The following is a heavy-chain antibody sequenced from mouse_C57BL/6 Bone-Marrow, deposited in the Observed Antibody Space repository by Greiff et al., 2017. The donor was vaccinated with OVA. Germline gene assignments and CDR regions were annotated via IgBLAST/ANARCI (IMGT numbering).Heavy chain of an antibody. CDR3: TTWLYANYDY. J-gene: IGHJ2*01. Sequence: EVKLVESGAELVRPGASVKLSCTASGFNIKDDYMHWVKQRPEQGLEWIGWIDPENGDTEYASKFQGKATITADTSSNTAYLQLSSLTSEDTAVYYCTTWLYANYDYWGQGTTLTVSS. CDR1: GFNIKDDY. D-gene: IGHD2-1*01. CDR2: IDPENGDT. V-gene: IGHV14-4*01.